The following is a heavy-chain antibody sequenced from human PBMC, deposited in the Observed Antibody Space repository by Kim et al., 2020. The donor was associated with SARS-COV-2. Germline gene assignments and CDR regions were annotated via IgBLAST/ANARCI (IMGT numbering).Heavy chain of an antibody. CDR1: GFTFSSYG. D-gene: IGHD2-15*01. V-gene: IGHV3-30*18. CDR2: ISYDGSNK. CDR3: AKDLLQGVVVAATPQY. Sequence: GGSLRLSCAASGFTFSSYGMHWVRQAPGKGLEWVAVISYDGSNKYYADSVKGRFTISRDNSKNTLYLQMNSLRAEDTAVYYCAKDLLQGVVVAATPQYWGQGTLVTVSS. J-gene: IGHJ4*02.